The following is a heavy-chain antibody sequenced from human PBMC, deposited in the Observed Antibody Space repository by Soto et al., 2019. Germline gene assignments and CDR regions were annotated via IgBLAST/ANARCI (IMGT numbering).Heavy chain of an antibody. V-gene: IGHV5-10-1*01. D-gene: IGHD3-22*01. CDR3: ARQIYDSDTGPNFQYYFDS. Sequence: GESLKISCKGSGYSFAGYWITWVRQKPGKGLEWMGRIDPSDSQTYYSPSFRGHVTISVTKSITTVFLQWSSLRASDTAMYYCARQIYDSDTGPNFQYYFDSWGQGTPVT. CDR2: IDPSDSQT. CDR1: GYSFAGYW. J-gene: IGHJ4*02.